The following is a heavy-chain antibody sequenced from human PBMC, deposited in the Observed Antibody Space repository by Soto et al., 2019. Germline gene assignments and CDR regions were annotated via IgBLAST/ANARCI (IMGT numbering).Heavy chain of an antibody. CDR3: ASRDGDNAEGP. CDR2: IIPMFGTA. Sequence: QVQLVQSGAEVTKPGSSVKVSCKASGGTFSIYGISWVRQAPGQGLEWMGGIIPMFGTANYAQKFQGRVTITADEPTRSAYMELSSLRSEDTAVNYCASRDGDNAEGPWGQGTLLTVSS. J-gene: IGHJ5*02. V-gene: IGHV1-69*12. CDR1: GGTFSIYG.